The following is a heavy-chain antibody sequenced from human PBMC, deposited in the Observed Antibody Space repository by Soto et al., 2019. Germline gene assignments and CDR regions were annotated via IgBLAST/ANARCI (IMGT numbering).Heavy chain of an antibody. CDR2: IYSAGNT. Sequence: GGSLRLSCVASGFTFSDYNMSWVRQAPGKGLEWISIIYSAGNTYYADSVKGRFTISRDNSKNTLYLQMNSLGAEDTAVYYCARDFVVGGPTINYYYGMDVWGQGTTVTVSS. D-gene: IGHD1-26*01. V-gene: IGHV3-66*01. CDR3: ARDFVVGGPTINYYYGMDV. J-gene: IGHJ6*02. CDR1: GFTFSDYN.